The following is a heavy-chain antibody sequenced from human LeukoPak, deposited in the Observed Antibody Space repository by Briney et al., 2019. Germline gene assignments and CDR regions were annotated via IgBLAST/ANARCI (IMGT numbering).Heavy chain of an antibody. Sequence: PGGSLRLSCAASGFIFSESYMSWVRQSPGKGLEWISYISGSGHDINYVDSVKGRFTVSRDNAKNSLYLQMNSLSADDTAIYYCARTARSGDIRGQGTLVTVSS. J-gene: IGHJ4*02. V-gene: IGHV3-11*01. CDR1: GFIFSESY. CDR2: ISGSGHDI. D-gene: IGHD1-1*01. CDR3: ARTARSGDI.